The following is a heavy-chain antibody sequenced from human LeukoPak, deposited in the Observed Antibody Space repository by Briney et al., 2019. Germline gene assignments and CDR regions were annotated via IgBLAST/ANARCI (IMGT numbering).Heavy chain of an antibody. CDR1: GYTFTSYY. J-gene: IGHJ4*02. CDR3: ARGMAEWELPYTHFDY. V-gene: IGHV1-46*01. CDR2: INPSGGST. Sequence: KPGGSLRLSCAASGYTFTSYYMHWVRQAPGQGLEWMGIINPSGGSTSYAQKFQGRVTMTRDTSTSTVYMELSSLRSEDTAVYYCARGMAEWELPYTHFDYWGQGTLVTVSS. D-gene: IGHD1-26*01.